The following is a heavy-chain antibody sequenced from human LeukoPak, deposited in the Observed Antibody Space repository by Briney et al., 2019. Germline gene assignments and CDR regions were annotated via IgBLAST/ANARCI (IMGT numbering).Heavy chain of an antibody. Sequence: PGGSLRLSCAASGFTFSSYAMSWVRQAPGKGLEWVSAISGSGGSTYYADSVKGRFTISRDNSKNTLYLQMNCLRAEDTAVYYCAKAHYYGRPGRGIDYWGQGTLVTVSS. V-gene: IGHV3-23*01. CDR2: ISGSGGST. D-gene: IGHD3-10*02. CDR3: AKAHYYGRPGRGIDY. J-gene: IGHJ4*02. CDR1: GFTFSSYA.